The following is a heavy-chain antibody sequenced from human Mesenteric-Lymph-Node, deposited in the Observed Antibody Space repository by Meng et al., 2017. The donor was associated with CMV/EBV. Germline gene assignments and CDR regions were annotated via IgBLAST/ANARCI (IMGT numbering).Heavy chain of an antibody. D-gene: IGHD3-3*01. V-gene: IGHV4-38-2*02. CDR2: VYQSGRT. CDR1: GYSISSGYY. CDR3: ARPYYDSWSGYFSEGYAMHV. Sequence: GSLRLSCSVSGYSISSGYYWGWIRQPPGRGLEWIGNVYQSGRTYYNPSLKGRVTMFLDTYKNQFSLNLNSVTAADTAVYFCARPYYDSWSGYFSEGYAMHVWGQGTTVTVSS. J-gene: IGHJ6*02.